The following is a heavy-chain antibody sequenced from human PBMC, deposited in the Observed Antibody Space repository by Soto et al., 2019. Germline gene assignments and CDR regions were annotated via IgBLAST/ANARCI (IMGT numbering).Heavy chain of an antibody. CDR2: VYYTGST. J-gene: IGHJ5*02. Sequence: SETLSLTCTVSGASIRSTDYYWSWIRQAPGKGLEWIGYVYYTGSTYCNPSLMSRLTISVDTSKNQFSLKLTSVTAAETAVYYCVRTAREGAVAPHWFDRWGQGTQVTVSS. V-gene: IGHV4-30-4*01. CDR1: GASIRSTDYY. D-gene: IGHD2-21*02. CDR3: VRTAREGAVAPHWFDR.